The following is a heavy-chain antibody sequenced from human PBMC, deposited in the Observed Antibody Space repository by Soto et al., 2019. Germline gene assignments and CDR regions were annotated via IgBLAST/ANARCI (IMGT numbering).Heavy chain of an antibody. CDR3: ARATGDYYGSGSYLNYYYGMDV. D-gene: IGHD3-10*01. CDR1: GGSISSYY. J-gene: IGHJ6*02. Sequence: LPETLSLTCTVSGGSISSYYWSWIRQPPGKGLEWIGYIYYSGSTNYNPSLKSRVTISVDTSKNQFSLKLSSVTAADTAVYYCARATGDYYGSGSYLNYYYGMDVWGQGTTVTVSS. V-gene: IGHV4-59*01. CDR2: IYYSGST.